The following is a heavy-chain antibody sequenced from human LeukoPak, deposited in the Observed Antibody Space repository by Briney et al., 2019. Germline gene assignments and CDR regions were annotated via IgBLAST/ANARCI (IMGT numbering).Heavy chain of an antibody. CDR2: ISAYNGHT. CDR1: GYTFTNYG. CDR3: ARDLTTTVTTSFDY. V-gene: IGHV1-18*01. J-gene: IGHJ4*02. D-gene: IGHD4-17*01. Sequence: ASVKVSCKASGYTFTNYGISWVRQAPGQGLEWMGWISAYNGHTNYAQKFQGRVTMTTDTSTSTAYMDLRSLRSDDTAVYYCARDLTTTVTTSFDYWGQGTVVTVSS.